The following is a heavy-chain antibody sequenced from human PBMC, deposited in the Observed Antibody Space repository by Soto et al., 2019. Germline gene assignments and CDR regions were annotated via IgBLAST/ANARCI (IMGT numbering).Heavy chain of an antibody. CDR2: ISGSGGST. J-gene: IGHJ6*02. D-gene: IGHD3-3*01. CDR3: AKPDTYYVYGMDV. Sequence: VGSLRLSCAASGFTFSSYAMSWVRQAPGKGLEWVSAISGSGGSTYYADSVKGRFTISRDNSKNTPYLQMNSLRAEDTAVYYYAKPDTYYVYGMDVWGQGTTVTVSS. V-gene: IGHV3-23*01. CDR1: GFTFSSYA.